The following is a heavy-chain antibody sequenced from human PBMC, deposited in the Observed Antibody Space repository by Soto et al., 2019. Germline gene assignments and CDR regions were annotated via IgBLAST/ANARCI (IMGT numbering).Heavy chain of an antibody. D-gene: IGHD3-10*01. CDR1: GGSFSGYY. V-gene: IGHV4-34*01. CDR2: INHSGST. J-gene: IGHJ4*02. CDR3: ARAPRPLYYYGSGSYPPTTRYYFDY. Sequence: PSETLSLTCAVYGGSFSGYYWSWIRQPPGKGLEWIGEINHSGSTNYNPSLKSRVTISVDTSKNQFSLKLSSVTAADTAVYYCARAPRPLYYYGSGSYPPTTRYYFDYWGQGTLVTVSS.